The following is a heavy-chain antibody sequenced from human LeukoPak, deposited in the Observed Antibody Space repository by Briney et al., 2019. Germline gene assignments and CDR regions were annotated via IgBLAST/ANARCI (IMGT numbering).Heavy chain of an antibody. CDR3: ATMGGSGWDRIFDY. D-gene: IGHD6-19*01. J-gene: IGHJ4*02. CDR1: GYTLTELS. CDR2: FDPEDGET. Sequence: ASVKVSCKVSGYTLTELSMHWVRQAPGKGLEWTGGFDPEDGETIYAQKFQGRVTMTEDTSTDTAYMELSSLRSEDTAVYYCATMGGSGWDRIFDYWGQGTLVTVSS. V-gene: IGHV1-24*01.